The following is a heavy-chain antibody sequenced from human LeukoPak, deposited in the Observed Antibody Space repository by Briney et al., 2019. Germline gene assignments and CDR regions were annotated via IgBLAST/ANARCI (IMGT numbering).Heavy chain of an antibody. CDR3: AKGSTKGDYTFDYYYYMDV. CDR1: GYTFTSYY. CDR2: INPSGGST. J-gene: IGHJ6*03. Sequence: ASVKVSCKASGYTFTSYYMHWVRQAPGQGLEWMGIINPSGGSTSYAQKFQGRVTMTRDTSTSTVYMELSSLRSEDTAVYYCAKGSTKGDYTFDYYYYMDVWGKGTTVTVSS. V-gene: IGHV1-46*01. D-gene: IGHD2-8*01.